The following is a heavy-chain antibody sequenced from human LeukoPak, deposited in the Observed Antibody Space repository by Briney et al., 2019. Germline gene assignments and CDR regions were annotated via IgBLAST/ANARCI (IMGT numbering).Heavy chain of an antibody. V-gene: IGHV1-18*01. Sequence: ASVKVSCKASGYTFTSYGISWVRQAPGQGLEWMGWISAYNGNTNYAQKLQGRVTMTTDTSTSTAYMELRSLRSDDTAVYYCARDTHRLAAAGISWFDPWGQGTLVTVSS. D-gene: IGHD6-13*01. J-gene: IGHJ5*02. CDR2: ISAYNGNT. CDR3: ARDTHRLAAAGISWFDP. CDR1: GYTFTSYG.